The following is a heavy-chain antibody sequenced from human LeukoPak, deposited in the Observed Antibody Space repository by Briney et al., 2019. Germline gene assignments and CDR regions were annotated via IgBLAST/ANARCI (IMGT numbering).Heavy chain of an antibody. J-gene: IGHJ4*02. Sequence: GGSLRLSCAASGFTFSSYGMHWVRQAPGKGLEWVAVISYDGSNKYYADSVKGRFTISRDNSKNTPYLQMNSLRAEDTAVYYCAKDLVGSYGYWGQGTLVTVSS. CDR1: GFTFSSYG. D-gene: IGHD5-18*01. CDR3: AKDLVGSYGY. V-gene: IGHV3-30*18. CDR2: ISYDGSNK.